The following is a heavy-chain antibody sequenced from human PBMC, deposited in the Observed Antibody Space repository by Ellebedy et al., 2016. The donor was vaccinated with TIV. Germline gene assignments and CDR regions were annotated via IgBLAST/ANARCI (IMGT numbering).Heavy chain of an antibody. CDR1: GYTFTSYY. CDR3: ARMYNNGSYYFDY. D-gene: IGHD3-10*01. Sequence: AASVKVSCKASGYTFTSYYMHWMRQAPGQGLEWMGIINPSGGSTSHAQKLQGRVTMTRDTSTSTVYMELSSLRSDDTAVYYCARMYNNGSYYFDYWGQGTLVTVSS. V-gene: IGHV1-46*04. J-gene: IGHJ4*02. CDR2: INPSGGST.